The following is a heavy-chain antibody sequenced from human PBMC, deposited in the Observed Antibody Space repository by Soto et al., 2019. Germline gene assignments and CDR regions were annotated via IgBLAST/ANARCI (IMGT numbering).Heavy chain of an antibody. V-gene: IGHV3-21*01. Sequence: PGGSLRLSCAASGFTFSSYSMNWVRQAPGKGLEWVSSISSSSSYIYYADSVKGRFTISRDNAKNSLYLQMTSLRAEDTAVYYWARHGNCFGCYAIDVWGQGTTVTVSS. J-gene: IGHJ6*02. CDR1: GFTFSSYS. CDR3: ARHGNCFGCYAIDV. CDR2: ISSSSSYI. D-gene: IGHD2-21*01.